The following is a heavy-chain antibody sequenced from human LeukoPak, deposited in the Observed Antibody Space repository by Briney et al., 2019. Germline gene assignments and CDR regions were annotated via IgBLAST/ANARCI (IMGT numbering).Heavy chain of an antibody. V-gene: IGHV1-69*01. CDR2: IIPIFGTA. Sequence: GASVKVSCKASGGTFSSYAISWVRQAPGQGLEWMGGIIPIFGTANYAQKFQGRVTITADESTSTAYMELSSLRSEDTAVYYCARGGLYCSGGSCLRFDPRGQGTLVTVSS. CDR1: GGTFSSYA. J-gene: IGHJ5*02. D-gene: IGHD2-15*01. CDR3: ARGGLYCSGGSCLRFDP.